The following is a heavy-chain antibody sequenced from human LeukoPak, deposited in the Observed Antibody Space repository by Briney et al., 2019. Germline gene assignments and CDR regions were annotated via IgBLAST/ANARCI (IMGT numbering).Heavy chain of an antibody. CDR1: GFTFSTYS. V-gene: IGHV3-21*01. D-gene: IGHD2-8*01. Sequence: PGGSLRLSCAASGFTFSTYSMNWVRQAPGKGLEWVSSVSSSSSYIYYADSVKGRFTISRDNAKNSLYLQMNSLRAEDTAVYYCARASAAVYWFDPWGQGTLVTVSS. CDR3: ARASAAVYWFDP. J-gene: IGHJ5*02. CDR2: VSSSSSYI.